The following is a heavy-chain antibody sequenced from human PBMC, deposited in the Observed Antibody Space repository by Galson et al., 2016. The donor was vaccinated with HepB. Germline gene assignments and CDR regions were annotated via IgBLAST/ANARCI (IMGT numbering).Heavy chain of an antibody. D-gene: IGHD3-10*01. J-gene: IGHJ4*02. CDR1: GDRIRIYG. CDR2: ISSSSSTM. CDR3: ARDHPGLLTSGLCLS. V-gene: IGHV3-48*01. Sequence: SLRLSCAASGDRIRIYGMNWVRQAPGKGLEWVSFISSSSSTMYYSDTVKGRATVPRDNAKESLYLQLNSLRVEDTGVYYCARDHPGLLTSGLCLSWGQGTLVTVSS.